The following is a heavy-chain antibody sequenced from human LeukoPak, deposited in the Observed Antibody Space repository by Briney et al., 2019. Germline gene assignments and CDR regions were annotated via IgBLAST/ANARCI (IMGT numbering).Heavy chain of an antibody. CDR3: ARVVTWFDP. Sequence: GGSLRLSCAASGFTFSSFWMSWIRQAPGKGLEWVAHIKEDGSMLSYVDSVKGRFTISRDNAKNSVYLQMNSLRAEDTAVYYCARVVTWFDPWGQGSLVTVSS. V-gene: IGHV3-7*04. J-gene: IGHJ5*02. CDR2: IKEDGSML. CDR1: GFTFSSFW.